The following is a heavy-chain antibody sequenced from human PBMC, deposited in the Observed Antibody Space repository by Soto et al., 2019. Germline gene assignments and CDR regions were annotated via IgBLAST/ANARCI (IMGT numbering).Heavy chain of an antibody. Sequence: GASLKVCGKASGYTFSGYYIHWLREAPGQGLEGMGWINPNSGGTNYAQKFQGRVTVTRDTPTSTAYMELSRLTSDDTAVYYCARSLTEGYCTITGCYTRPLYGMDVWGQGTTVPVPS. CDR1: GYTFSGYY. CDR3: ARSLTEGYCTITGCYTRPLYGMDV. CDR2: INPNSGGT. D-gene: IGHD2-2*02. J-gene: IGHJ6*02. V-gene: IGHV1-2*02.